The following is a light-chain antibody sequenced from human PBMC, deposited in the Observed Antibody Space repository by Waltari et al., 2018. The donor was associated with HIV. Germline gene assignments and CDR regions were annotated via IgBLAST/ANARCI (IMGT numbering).Light chain of an antibody. CDR2: WAA. Sequence: DIVMTQFPDSLAVSLGGRAAINCKSSHRILYTYNNKSSVGWYHQKPGPPPKLLIYWAASRESGVPDRFSGSGTGTDFTLTISGLQADDVAVYFCQQYYATPRTFGLGTKVEVK. J-gene: IGKJ1*01. CDR1: HRILYTYNNKSS. V-gene: IGKV4-1*01. CDR3: QQYYATPRT.